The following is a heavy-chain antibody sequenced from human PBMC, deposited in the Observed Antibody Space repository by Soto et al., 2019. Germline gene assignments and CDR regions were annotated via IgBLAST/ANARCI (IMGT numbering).Heavy chain of an antibody. CDR3: AREGGGYCSGGSCESGFDP. CDR2: MNPNSGNT. V-gene: IGHV1-8*01. CDR1: GYTFTSYD. J-gene: IGHJ5*02. Sequence: QVQLVQSGAEVKKPGASVKVSCKASGYTFTSYDINWVRQATGQGLEWMGWMNPNSGNTGYAQKFQGRVTMTRNTAISTAYMELRSLRSEATAGYYWAREGGGYCSGGSCESGFDPWGQGTLVTVSS. D-gene: IGHD2-15*01.